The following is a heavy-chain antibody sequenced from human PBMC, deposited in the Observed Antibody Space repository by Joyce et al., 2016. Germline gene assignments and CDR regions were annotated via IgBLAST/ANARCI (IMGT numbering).Heavy chain of an antibody. V-gene: IGHV1-8*02. CDR1: GYTFINFD. CDR3: ARPPRTSGWYYNWFDP. J-gene: IGHJ5*02. D-gene: IGHD6-19*01. CDR2: MNPSTGKT. Sequence: QVQLVQSGAEVKKPGASVKVSCKASGYTFINFDINWVRQAPGQRLEWVGWMNPSTGKTGYAQKFQGRVTMTRNTSISTAYMELSSLRSEDTAVYYCARPPRTSGWYYNWFDPWGQGTLVTVSS.